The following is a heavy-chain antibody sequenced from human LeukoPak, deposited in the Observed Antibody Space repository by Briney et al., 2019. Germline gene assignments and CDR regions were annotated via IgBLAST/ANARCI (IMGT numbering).Heavy chain of an antibody. Sequence: AGALRLSCAASGFRFSDFFMTWIRQAPGKGLESVSYISSPDSTIYYADSVRGRFTISRDNAKNLLYLQMNSLTPKDTAVYYCARGSGPQFYLDSWGQGTLVTVSS. J-gene: IGHJ4*02. CDR1: GFRFSDFF. CDR3: ARGSGPQFYLDS. D-gene: IGHD2-15*01. V-gene: IGHV3-11*04. CDR2: ISSPDSTI.